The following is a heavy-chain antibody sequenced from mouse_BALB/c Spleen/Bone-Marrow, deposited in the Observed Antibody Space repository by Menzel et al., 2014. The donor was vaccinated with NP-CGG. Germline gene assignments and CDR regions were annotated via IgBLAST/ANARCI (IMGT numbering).Heavy chain of an antibody. Sequence: EVKLVESGPELVKPGASVKISCKTSGYTFTEYTMHWVKQSHGKSLGWIGGINSNNGGNSYNQKFKGKVTLTVDKSSSTAYMELRSLTFEDSAVYYCARSKGIRGAMDYWGQGTSVTVSS. CDR3: ARSKGIRGAMDY. V-gene: IGHV1-18*01. CDR2: INSNNGGN. CDR1: GYTFTEYT. J-gene: IGHJ4*01.